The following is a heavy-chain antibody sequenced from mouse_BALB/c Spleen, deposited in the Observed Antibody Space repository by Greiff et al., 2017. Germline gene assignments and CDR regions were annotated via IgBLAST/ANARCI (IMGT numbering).Heavy chain of an antibody. Sequence: QVQLQQSGAELVKPGASVKLSCKASGYTFTSYYMYWVKQRPGQGLEWIGGINPSNGGTNFNEKFKSKATLTVDKSSSTAYMQLSSLTSEDSAVYYCTNWDWYFDVWGAGTTVTVSS. CDR1: GYTFTSYY. CDR2: INPSNGGT. J-gene: IGHJ1*01. D-gene: IGHD4-1*01. CDR3: TNWDWYFDV. V-gene: IGHV1S81*02.